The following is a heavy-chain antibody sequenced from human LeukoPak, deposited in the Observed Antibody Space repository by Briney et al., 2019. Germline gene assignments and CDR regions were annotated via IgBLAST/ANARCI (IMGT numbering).Heavy chain of an antibody. J-gene: IGHJ6*02. CDR3: ARAVDSSGYYYDTSGDYGMDV. Sequence: ASVKVSCKASGYTFTIYGISWVWLPPGPGLEWEGWISAYNGNTNYAQKLQGRVTMTTDPSTSTAYMELSSLRSEDTAVYYCARAVDSSGYYYDTSGDYGMDVWGQGTTVTVSS. CDR2: ISAYNGNT. D-gene: IGHD3-22*01. CDR1: GYTFTIYG. V-gene: IGHV1-18*01.